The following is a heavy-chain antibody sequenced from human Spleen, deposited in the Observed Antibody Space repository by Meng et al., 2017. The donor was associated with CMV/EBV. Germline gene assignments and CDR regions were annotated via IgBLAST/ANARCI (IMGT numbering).Heavy chain of an antibody. J-gene: IGHJ4*02. CDR1: GFTFDDFA. CDR3: ARVGWYWDFDY. D-gene: IGHD6-19*01. Sequence: SLKISCVASGFTFDDFAMHWVRQTPGEGLEWVSGISGNTGFIGYADSVKGRFTISRDNARKSLYLQINSLRADDTAVYYCARVGWYWDFDYWGQGTPVPSPQ. V-gene: IGHV3-9*01. CDR2: ISGNTGFI.